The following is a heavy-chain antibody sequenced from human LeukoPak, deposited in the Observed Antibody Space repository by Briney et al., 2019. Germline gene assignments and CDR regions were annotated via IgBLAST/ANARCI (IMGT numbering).Heavy chain of an antibody. CDR1: GYTFTDYY. D-gene: IGHD3-22*01. CDR3: ARVRYYYDIEYYFDY. V-gene: IGHV1-2*02. Sequence: ASVKVSCKASGYTFTDYYMHWVRRAPGQGLEWMGWINPNSGGTKYAQKFQGRVTMTRDTSISTAYMELSRLRSDDTAVYYCARVRYYYDIEYYFDYWGQGTLVTVSS. J-gene: IGHJ4*02. CDR2: INPNSGGT.